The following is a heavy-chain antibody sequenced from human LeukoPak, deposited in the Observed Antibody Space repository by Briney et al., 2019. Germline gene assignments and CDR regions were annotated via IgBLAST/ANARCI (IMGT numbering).Heavy chain of an antibody. Sequence: SETLSLTCAVYGGSFSGYYWSWIRQPPGEGLEWIGEINHSGSTNYNPSLKSRVTISVDTSKNQFSLKLSSVTAADTAVYYCARGRGIVGAQSGFDYWGQGTLVTVSS. CDR2: INHSGST. D-gene: IGHD1-26*01. J-gene: IGHJ4*02. V-gene: IGHV4-34*01. CDR1: GGSFSGYY. CDR3: ARGRGIVGAQSGFDY.